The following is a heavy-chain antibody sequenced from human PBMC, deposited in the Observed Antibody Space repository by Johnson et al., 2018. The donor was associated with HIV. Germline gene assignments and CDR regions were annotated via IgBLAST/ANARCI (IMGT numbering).Heavy chain of an antibody. CDR1: GFTFSNYD. CDR3: AKDPPGS. Sequence: VQLVESGGGLVQPGGSLRLSCAASGFTFSNYDMYWVRQATGKGLEWVSGINSDGSSTSYADSVKGRFTISRDNAKNTLYLQMNSLRPEDTALYYCAKDPPGSWGQGTMVTVSS. CDR2: INSDGSST. J-gene: IGHJ3*01. D-gene: IGHD1-26*01. V-gene: IGHV3-74*01.